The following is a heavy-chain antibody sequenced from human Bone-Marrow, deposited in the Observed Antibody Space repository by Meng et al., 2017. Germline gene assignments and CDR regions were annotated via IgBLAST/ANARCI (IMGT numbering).Heavy chain of an antibody. CDR2: IYTSGST. D-gene: IGHD6-19*01. J-gene: IGHJ3*02. Sequence: SETLSLTCAVYGGSFSGYYWSWIRQPPGKGLEWIGRIYTSGSTNYNPSLKSRVTISVDTSKNQFSLKLSSVTAADTAVYYCARGTVAKQWLVQTPHAFDIWGQGTMVTVSS. CDR1: GGSFSGYY. V-gene: IGHV4-59*10. CDR3: ARGTVAKQWLVQTPHAFDI.